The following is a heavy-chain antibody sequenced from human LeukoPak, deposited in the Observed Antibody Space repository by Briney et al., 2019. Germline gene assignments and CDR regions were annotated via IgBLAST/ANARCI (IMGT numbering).Heavy chain of an antibody. Sequence: ASVKVSCKASGYTFTGYYMHWVRQAPGQGLEWMGWINPNSGGTNYVQKFQGRLTMTRDTSSSTAYMELSRLRSDDTAVYYCARDSFFGDFTGGGFDIWGQGTMVTVSS. J-gene: IGHJ3*02. V-gene: IGHV1-2*02. CDR1: GYTFTGYY. CDR2: INPNSGGT. D-gene: IGHD2/OR15-2a*01. CDR3: ARDSFFGDFTGGGFDI.